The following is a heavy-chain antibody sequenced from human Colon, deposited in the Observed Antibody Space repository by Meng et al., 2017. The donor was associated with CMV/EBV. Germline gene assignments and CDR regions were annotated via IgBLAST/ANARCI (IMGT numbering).Heavy chain of an antibody. CDR3: AKDKERAAAGRYYYYYGMDV. D-gene: IGHD6-13*01. CDR2: ISGSGGST. J-gene: IGHJ6*02. V-gene: IGHV3-23*01. CDR1: GFTFSSYA. Sequence: GESLKISCAASGFTFSSYAMSWVRQAPGKGLEWVSAISGSGGSTYYADSVTGRFTISRDNSKNTLYLQMNSLRAEDTAVYYCAKDKERAAAGRYYYYYGMDVWGQGTTVTVSS.